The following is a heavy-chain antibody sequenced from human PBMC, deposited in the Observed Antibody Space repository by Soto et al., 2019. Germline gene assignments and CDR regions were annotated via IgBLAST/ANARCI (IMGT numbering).Heavy chain of an antibody. D-gene: IGHD5-18*01. CDR3: ASVGGYSYGYPRGMDV. CDR1: GFTFSSYA. CDR2: ISYDGSNK. V-gene: IGHV3-30-3*01. Sequence: PGGSLRLSCAASGFTFSSYAMHWVRQAPGKGLEWVAVISYDGSNKYYADSVKGRFTISRDNSKNTLYLQMNSLRAEDTAVYYCASVGGYSYGYPRGMDVSGQGTTVTVSS. J-gene: IGHJ6*02.